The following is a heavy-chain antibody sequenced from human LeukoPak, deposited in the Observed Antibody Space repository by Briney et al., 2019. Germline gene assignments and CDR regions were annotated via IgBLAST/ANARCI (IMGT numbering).Heavy chain of an antibody. D-gene: IGHD6-13*01. CDR1: GGTFSSYA. V-gene: IGHV1-69*04. J-gene: IGHJ5*02. CDR2: IIPILGIA. CDR3: AGGEICLRSSSCARNWFDP. Sequence: ASVKVSCKASGGTFSSYAISWVRQAPGQGLEWMGRIIPILGIANYAQKFQGRVTITADKSTSTAYMELSSLRSEDTAVCYCAGGEICLRSSSCARNWFDPWGQGTLVTVSS.